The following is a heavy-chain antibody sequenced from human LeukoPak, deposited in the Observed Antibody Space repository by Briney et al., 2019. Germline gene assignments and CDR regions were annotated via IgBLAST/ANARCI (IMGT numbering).Heavy chain of an antibody. CDR2: IKYDGTHK. D-gene: IGHD3-22*01. CDR3: ASSHDSSGND. Sequence: GGSLRLSCEASGFSFSSSWMTWVRQAPGKGLEWVANIKYDGTHKFYADSVKGRFTISRDNAKNSLFLEMNGLRADDTAVYFCASSHDSSGNDWGQGTLVTVSS. J-gene: IGHJ4*02. V-gene: IGHV3-7*01. CDR1: GFSFSSSW.